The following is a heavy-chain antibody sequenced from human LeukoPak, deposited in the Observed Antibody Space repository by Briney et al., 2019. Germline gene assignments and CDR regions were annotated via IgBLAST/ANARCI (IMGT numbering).Heavy chain of an antibody. V-gene: IGHV4-34*01. CDR2: INHSGST. CDR1: GGSFSGYH. Sequence: PSETLSLTCAVYGGSFSGYHWSWIRQPPGKGLEWIGEINHSGSTNYNPSLKSRVTMSVDTSKNQFSLKLSSVTAADTAVYYCARGNYDYFDYWGQGTLVTVSS. CDR3: ARGNYDYFDY. D-gene: IGHD1-7*01. J-gene: IGHJ4*02.